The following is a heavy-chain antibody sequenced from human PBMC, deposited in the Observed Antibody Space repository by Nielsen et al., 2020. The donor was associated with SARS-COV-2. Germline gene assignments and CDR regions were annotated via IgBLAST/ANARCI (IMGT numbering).Heavy chain of an antibody. CDR3: CFEDIAAAPQSYFDY. Sequence: SVKVSCKASGGTFSSYAISWVRQAPGQGLEWMGRIIPILGIANYAQKFQGRVTITADKSTSTAYMELSSLRSEDTPVYYCCFEDIAAAPQSYFDYWGQGTLVTVSS. V-gene: IGHV1-69*04. CDR1: GGTFSSYA. J-gene: IGHJ4*02. D-gene: IGHD6-13*01. CDR2: IIPILGIA.